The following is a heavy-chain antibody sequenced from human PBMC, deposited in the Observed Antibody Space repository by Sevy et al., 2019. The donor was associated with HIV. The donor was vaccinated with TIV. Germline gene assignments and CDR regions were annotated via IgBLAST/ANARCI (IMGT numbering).Heavy chain of an antibody. J-gene: IGHJ4*02. CDR3: AKDRHYYGSGSGVDY. Sequence: GGSLRLSCAASGFTFDDYAMHWVRQAPGKGLEWVSGISWNSGSIGYADSVKGRFTISRDNAKNSLYLQMNSLRAEDTAFYYCAKDRHYYGSGSGVDYWGQGTLVTVSS. D-gene: IGHD3-10*01. CDR2: ISWNSGSI. CDR1: GFTFDDYA. V-gene: IGHV3-9*01.